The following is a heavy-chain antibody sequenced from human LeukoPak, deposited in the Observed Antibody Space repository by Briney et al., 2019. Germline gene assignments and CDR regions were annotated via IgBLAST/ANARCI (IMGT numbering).Heavy chain of an antibody. CDR2: ISYDGSNK. V-gene: IGHV3-30*18. CDR3: AKDGRWLQYYFDY. CDR1: GFTFSSYG. Sequence: GRSLRLSCAASGFTFSSYGMHRVRQAPGKGLEWVSVISYDGSNKYYADSVKGRFTISRDNSKNTLYLQMNSLRAEDTAVYYCAKDGRWLQYYFDYWGQGTLVTVSS. D-gene: IGHD5-24*01. J-gene: IGHJ4*02.